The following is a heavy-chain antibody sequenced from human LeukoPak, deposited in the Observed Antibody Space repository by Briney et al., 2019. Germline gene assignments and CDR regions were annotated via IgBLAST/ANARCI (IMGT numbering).Heavy chain of an antibody. Sequence: ASVKVSCKASGYTFTGYYMHWVRQAPGQGLEWMGWINPNSGGTNYAQKFQGRVTMTRDTSISTAYMELSRLRSEDTAVYYCARDLDTWSPGNYGMDAWGQGTTVTVSS. CDR2: INPNSGGT. J-gene: IGHJ6*02. V-gene: IGHV1-2*02. CDR3: ARDLDTWSPGNYGMDA. CDR1: GYTFTGYY. D-gene: IGHD3/OR15-3a*01.